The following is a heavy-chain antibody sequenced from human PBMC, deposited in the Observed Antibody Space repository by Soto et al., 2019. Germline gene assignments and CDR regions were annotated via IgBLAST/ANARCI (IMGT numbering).Heavy chain of an antibody. D-gene: IGHD1-26*01. Sequence: GGSLRLSCAASGFTFSSYSMNWVRQAPGKGLEWVSYISSSSSTIYYADSVKGRFTISRDNAKNSLYLQMNSLRDEDTAVYYCAKLGRLMGATYFDYWGQGTLVTVSS. CDR3: AKLGRLMGATYFDY. V-gene: IGHV3-48*02. CDR1: GFTFSSYS. CDR2: ISSSSSTI. J-gene: IGHJ4*02.